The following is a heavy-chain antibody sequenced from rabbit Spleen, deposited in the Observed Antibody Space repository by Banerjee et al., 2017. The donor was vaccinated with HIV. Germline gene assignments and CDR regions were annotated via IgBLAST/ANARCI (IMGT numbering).Heavy chain of an antibody. D-gene: IGHD4-2*01. CDR3: TRDAAGREDFNL. Sequence: QSLEESGGDLVQPGASLTLTCTASGVSFSSSSYMCWVRQAPGKGLEWIACIDIGSSGFTYFATWAKGRFTISKTSSTTVTLQVTRLTAADTATYFCTRDAAGREDFNLWGPGTLVTVS. CDR2: IDIGSSGFT. CDR1: GVSFSSSSY. J-gene: IGHJ4*01. V-gene: IGHV1S40*01.